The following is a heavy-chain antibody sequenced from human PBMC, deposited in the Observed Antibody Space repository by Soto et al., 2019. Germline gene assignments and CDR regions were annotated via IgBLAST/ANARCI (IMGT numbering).Heavy chain of an antibody. J-gene: IGHJ1*01. Sequence: QVQLVESGGGVVQPGRSLRLSCAASGFTFSSYGMHWVRQAPGKGLEWVAVISYDGSNKYYADSVKGRFTISRDNSKNTLYLQMSSLRAEDTAVYYCEKEGWGDSGDYRAEYFQHWGQGTLVTVSS. CDR1: GFTFSSYG. CDR2: ISYDGSNK. CDR3: EKEGWGDSGDYRAEYFQH. V-gene: IGHV3-30*18. D-gene: IGHD4-17*01.